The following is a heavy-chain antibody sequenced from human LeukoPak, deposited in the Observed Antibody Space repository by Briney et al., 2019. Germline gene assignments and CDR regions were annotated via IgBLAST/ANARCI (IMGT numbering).Heavy chain of an antibody. V-gene: IGHV3-30-3*01. Sequence: GVSLRLSCAASGFSFTNYAMNWVRHAPRKALEWVALISYDGSTKYYADSVKRRFTISRDNSRYTLNLQMNSLRSEDTGVYYCASRALQFCGSKRCYAPFDYWGQGNLVTVSS. CDR3: ASRALQFCGSKRCYAPFDY. J-gene: IGHJ4*02. D-gene: IGHD2-2*01. CDR1: GFSFTNYA. CDR2: ISYDGSTK.